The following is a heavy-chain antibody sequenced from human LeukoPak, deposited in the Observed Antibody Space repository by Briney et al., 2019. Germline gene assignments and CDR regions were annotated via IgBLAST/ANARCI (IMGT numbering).Heavy chain of an antibody. CDR3: ATGGRWLQLGPVFDY. V-gene: IGHV1-69*05. J-gene: IGHJ4*02. CDR2: IIPIFGTA. D-gene: IGHD5-24*01. Sequence: SVKVSCKASGGTFSSYAISWVRQAPGQGLEWMGRIIPIFGTANYAQKFQGRVTITTDESTSTAYMELSSLRSEDTAVHYCATGGRWLQLGPVFDYWGQGTLVTVSS. CDR1: GGTFSSYA.